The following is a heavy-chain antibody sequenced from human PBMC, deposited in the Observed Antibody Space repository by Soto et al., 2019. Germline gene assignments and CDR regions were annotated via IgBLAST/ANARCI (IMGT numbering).Heavy chain of an antibody. CDR3: ARASGYVSGWYHDY. J-gene: IGHJ4*02. CDR2: LIPILGTT. D-gene: IGHD6-19*01. Sequence: QVQLVQSGTDVRKPGSSVKVSCKASGGTFSSDAVSWVRQAPGQGLEWMGGLIPILGTTHYAQKFQGRVTITADESTNTAYMELRSLRSDDTAVYYCARASGYVSGWYHDYWGQGTRVTVSS. CDR1: GGTFSSDA. V-gene: IGHV1-69*01.